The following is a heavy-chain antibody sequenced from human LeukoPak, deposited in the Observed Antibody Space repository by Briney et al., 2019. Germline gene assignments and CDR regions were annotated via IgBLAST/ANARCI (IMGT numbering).Heavy chain of an antibody. J-gene: IGHJ4*02. CDR1: GGSISSSSYY. V-gene: IGHV4-39*07. CDR2: IYYSGST. CDR3: AREHIVVVTYAPGEFDY. Sequence: PSETLSLTCTVSGGSISSSSYYWGWIRQPPGKGLEWIGSIYYSGSTYYNPSLKSRVTISVDTSKNQFSLKLSSVTAADTAVYYCAREHIVVVTYAPGEFDYWGQGTLVTVSS. D-gene: IGHD2-21*02.